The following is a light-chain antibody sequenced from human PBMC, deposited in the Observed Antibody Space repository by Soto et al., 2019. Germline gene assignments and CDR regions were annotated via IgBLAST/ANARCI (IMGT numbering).Light chain of an antibody. Sequence: EIVLTQSPGTLSLSPGERATLFCRASQSVSSNLAWYQQKPGQAPRLLIYGASTRATGTPARFSGSGSGTEFTLTISSLQSEDFAVYYCQQYNKWPPLTFGGGTKVDIK. CDR1: QSVSSN. J-gene: IGKJ4*01. CDR3: QQYNKWPPLT. V-gene: IGKV3-15*01. CDR2: GAS.